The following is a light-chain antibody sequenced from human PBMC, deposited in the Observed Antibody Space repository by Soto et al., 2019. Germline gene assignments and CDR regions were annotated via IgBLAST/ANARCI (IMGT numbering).Light chain of an antibody. V-gene: IGKV3-20*01. CDR3: QQYGPSPMYT. CDR1: QTVSSSY. CDR2: GAS. J-gene: IGKJ2*01. Sequence: EIVLTQSPGTLSLSPGERATLSCRASQTVSSSYLAWYQQKPGQAPRLLIYGASTMATGIPGRFSGSASGTDFPLTISRLEPEDFAVYYCQQYGPSPMYTFGQGTNLEIK.